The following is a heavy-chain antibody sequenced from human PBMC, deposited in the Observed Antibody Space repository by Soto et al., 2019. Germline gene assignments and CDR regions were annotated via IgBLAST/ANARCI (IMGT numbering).Heavy chain of an antibody. D-gene: IGHD1-1*01. J-gene: IGHJ4*02. V-gene: IGHV1-69*13. CDR2: IVPIFGTT. Sequence: SVKLSCKASGGTFSNYPIAWVRQAPGQGLEWVGAIVPIFGTTNYAQNFQGRVTLTADESASTAYMELSSLTSADTALYYCARPRTVATTKGYDFWGQGTQVTVSS. CDR1: GGTFSNYP. CDR3: ARPRTVATTKGYDF.